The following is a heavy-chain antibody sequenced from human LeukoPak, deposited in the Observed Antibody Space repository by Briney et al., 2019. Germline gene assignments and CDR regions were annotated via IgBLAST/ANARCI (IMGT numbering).Heavy chain of an antibody. CDR3: ARVVGLPYYYYMDV. CDR1: GFTFSSYS. V-gene: IGHV3-21*01. CDR2: ISSSSYI. D-gene: IGHD2-15*01. J-gene: IGHJ6*03. Sequence: PGGSLRLSCAASGFTFSSYSMNWVRQAPGKGLEWVSSISSSSYIYYADSVKGRFTISRDNAKNSLYLQMNSLRAEDTAVYYCARVVGLPYYYYMDVWGKGTTVTVSS.